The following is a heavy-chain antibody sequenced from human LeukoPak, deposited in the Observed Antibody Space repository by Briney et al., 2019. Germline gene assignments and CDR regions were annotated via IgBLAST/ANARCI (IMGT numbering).Heavy chain of an antibody. CDR3: AKFGRGVVVAATLFDY. V-gene: IGHV3-9*01. CDR2: TSWNSGSI. J-gene: IGHJ4*02. Sequence: GRSLRLSCAASGFTFDDYAMHWVRQAPGKGLEWVSGTSWNSGSIGYADSVKGRFTISRDNSKNTLYLQMNSLRAEDTAVYYCAKFGRGVVVAATLFDYWGQGTLVTVSS. D-gene: IGHD2-15*01. CDR1: GFTFDDYA.